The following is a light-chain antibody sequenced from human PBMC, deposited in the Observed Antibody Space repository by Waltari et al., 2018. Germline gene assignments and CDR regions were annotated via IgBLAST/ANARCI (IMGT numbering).Light chain of an antibody. J-gene: IGKJ1*01. CDR3: QKYESIPAT. CDR1: QSVRKY. CDR2: AAS. V-gene: IGKV3-20*01. Sequence: EIVLTQSPGTLSLSPGERATLSCRASQSVRKYLAWYQQRPGQAPRLLIYAASTRATGIPDRFSGSGFGTDFSLTISRLEPEDFAVYYCQKYESIPATFGQGTKVEIK.